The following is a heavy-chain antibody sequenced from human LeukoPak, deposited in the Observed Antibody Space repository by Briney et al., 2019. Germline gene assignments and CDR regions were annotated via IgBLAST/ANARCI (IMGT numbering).Heavy chain of an antibody. Sequence: GGSLRLSCAASGFSISDHYMSWIRQSPGKGLEWISYVTSSGSSTKYADSVKGRFTISRDNAKNSVALQMNSLRAEDTAVCYCARERRGSYYAFESWGQGTLVTVSS. J-gene: IGHJ4*02. D-gene: IGHD3-10*01. CDR3: ARERRGSYYAFES. V-gene: IGHV3-11*01. CDR1: GFSISDHY. CDR2: VTSSGSST.